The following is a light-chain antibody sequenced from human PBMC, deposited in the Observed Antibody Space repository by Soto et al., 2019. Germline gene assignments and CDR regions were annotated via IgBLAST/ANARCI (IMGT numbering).Light chain of an antibody. CDR1: QSVSNNY. V-gene: IGKV3-20*01. CDR2: GAS. Sequence: EIVLTQSPGTLSLSPGERATLSCRASQSVSNNYLAWYQQKPGQTPRLLIYGASNRATGVPDRFSGSGSGTDFTLTISRLEPDDFAVYYCQQYGSSPRPFGQGTKVDIK. J-gene: IGKJ2*01. CDR3: QQYGSSPRP.